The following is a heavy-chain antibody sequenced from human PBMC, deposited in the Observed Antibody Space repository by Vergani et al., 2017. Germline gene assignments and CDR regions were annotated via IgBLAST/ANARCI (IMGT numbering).Heavy chain of an antibody. CDR1: GGSISSGGYY. V-gene: IGHV4-31*01. J-gene: IGHJ4*02. Sequence: QVQLQESGPGLVKPPGTLSLTCAVSGGSISSGGYYWSWIRQHPGKGLEWIGYIYYSGSTYYNPSLKSLVTISVDTSKNQFSLKLSSVTAADTAVYYCARGALYSGYYFDYWGQGTLVTVSS. CDR2: IYYSGST. D-gene: IGHD5-12*01. CDR3: ARGALYSGYYFDY.